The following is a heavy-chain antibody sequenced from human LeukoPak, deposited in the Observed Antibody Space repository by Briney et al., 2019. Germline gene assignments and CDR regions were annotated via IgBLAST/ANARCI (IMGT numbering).Heavy chain of an antibody. J-gene: IGHJ4*02. CDR2: IKSKTDGGTT. Sequence: GGSLRLSCAASGFTFSNAWMSWVRQAPGKGLEWVGRIKSKTDGGTTDYAAPVKGGFTISRDDSKNKLYLQMNSLKTEDPALYYCTTYQPPDYYENSYFDHWGQGTLVTVSS. CDR1: GFTFSNAW. V-gene: IGHV3-15*01. D-gene: IGHD3-22*01. CDR3: TTYQPPDYYENSYFDH.